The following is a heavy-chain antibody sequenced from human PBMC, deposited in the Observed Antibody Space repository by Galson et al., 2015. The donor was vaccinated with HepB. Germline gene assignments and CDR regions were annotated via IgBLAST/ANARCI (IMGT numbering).Heavy chain of an antibody. V-gene: IGHV3-7*01. Sequence: SLRLSCAASGFTLSSDWMSWVRQAPGKGLEWVANIKQDGSEKYYVDSVKGRFTISRDNANNSLYLQMNGLRAEDAAVYYCAREVAGGYVHWGQGTLVTVSS. CDR1: GFTLSSDW. CDR3: AREVAGGYVH. D-gene: IGHD5-12*01. J-gene: IGHJ4*02. CDR2: IKQDGSEK.